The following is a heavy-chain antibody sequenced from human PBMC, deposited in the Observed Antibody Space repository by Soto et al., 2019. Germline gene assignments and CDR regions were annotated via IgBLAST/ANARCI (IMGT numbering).Heavy chain of an antibody. CDR2: ISGSGGST. CDR1: GFTFSSYA. D-gene: IGHD3-16*01. CDR3: AKAGLFSFRAVGRYPPYYFDY. V-gene: IGHV3-23*01. J-gene: IGHJ4*02. Sequence: GGSPRLSCAASGFTFSSYAMSWVRQAPGKGLEWVSAISGSGGSTYYADSVKGRFTISRDNSKNTLYLQMNSLRAEDTAVYYCAKAGLFSFRAVGRYPPYYFDYWGQGTLVTVSS.